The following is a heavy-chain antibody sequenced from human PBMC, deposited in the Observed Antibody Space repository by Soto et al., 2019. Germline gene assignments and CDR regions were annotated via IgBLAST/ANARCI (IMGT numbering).Heavy chain of an antibody. D-gene: IGHD3-22*01. CDR2: IGTAGDT. CDR1: GFTFSTYA. J-gene: IGHJ3*02. V-gene: IGHV3-13*04. Sequence: GGSLSLSCAPSGFTFSTYAMSWVRPAPGKGLEWVSAIGTAGDTYYPGSVKGRFTISRENAKNSLYLQMNSLRAGDTAVYYCARGSGYYLLDAFDIWGQGTMVT. CDR3: ARGSGYYLLDAFDI.